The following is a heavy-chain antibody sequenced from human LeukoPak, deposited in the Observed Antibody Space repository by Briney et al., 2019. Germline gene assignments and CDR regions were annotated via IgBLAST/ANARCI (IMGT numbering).Heavy chain of an antibody. CDR3: ATDIEDCSSTSCYSFDY. J-gene: IGHJ4*02. V-gene: IGHV3-30*04. CDR2: ISNDGNNK. Sequence: GRSLRLSCAASGFTFSSFAMHWVRRAPGKGLEWVAVISNDGNNKYYADSVKGRFTISRDNSKNTLYLQMNSLRAEDTAVYYCATDIEDCSSTSCYSFDYWGQGTLVTVSS. D-gene: IGHD2-2*01. CDR1: GFTFSSFA.